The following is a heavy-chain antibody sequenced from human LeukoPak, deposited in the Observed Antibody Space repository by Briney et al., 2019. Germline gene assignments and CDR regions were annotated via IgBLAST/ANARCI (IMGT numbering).Heavy chain of an antibody. V-gene: IGHV3-9*01. J-gene: IGHJ4*02. CDR3: ARGGSRWSNDY. CDR1: GFTFDDYA. CDR2: ISWNSGSI. D-gene: IGHD6-13*01. Sequence: SGGSLRLSCAASGFTFDDYAMHWVRQAPGKGLEWVSGISWNSGSIGYADSVKGRFTISRDNAKNSLYLQMNSLRAEDTAVYYCARGGSRWSNDYWGQGTLVTVSS.